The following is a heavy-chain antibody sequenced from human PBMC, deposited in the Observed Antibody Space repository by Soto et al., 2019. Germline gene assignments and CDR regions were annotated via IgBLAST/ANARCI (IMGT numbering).Heavy chain of an antibody. Sequence: SETLSLTCGVSGGSISSINWWSWVRQTPGKGLEWIGEIYHNGRSNYNPSLKSRVTLSIDTSKNQFFLNLTTVTAADTAVYYCARSQGVVPTHAFFPWGQGTLVTVSS. CDR2: IYHNGRS. J-gene: IGHJ5*02. CDR1: GGSISSINW. D-gene: IGHD2-15*01. CDR3: ARSQGVVPTHAFFP. V-gene: IGHV4-4*02.